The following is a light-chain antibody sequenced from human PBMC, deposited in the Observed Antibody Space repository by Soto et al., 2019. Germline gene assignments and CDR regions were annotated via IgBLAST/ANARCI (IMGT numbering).Light chain of an antibody. CDR2: RVS. V-gene: IGKV2-24*01. Sequence: DIVLTQTPLSSPVTLGQPASISCRSSQSLVHSDGNTYLSWLQQRPGQPPRLLIYRVSNRFSGVPDILSGSGAWTDFTLKINSVEAEDVGVYYFLQFTLFPRTFGQGTKVEIK. CDR1: QSLVHSDGNTY. CDR3: LQFTLFPRT. J-gene: IGKJ1*01.